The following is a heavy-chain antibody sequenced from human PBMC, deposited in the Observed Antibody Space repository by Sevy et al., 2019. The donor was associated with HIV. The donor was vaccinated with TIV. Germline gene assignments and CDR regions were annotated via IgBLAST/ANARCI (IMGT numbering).Heavy chain of an antibody. V-gene: IGHV5-51*01. D-gene: IGHD4-17*01. Sequence: GESLKISCKGSGYSFTNYWIGWVRQMPGKGLGWMGIIYPGDSDTRYSPSFQGQVTISADKSTSTAYLQWSSLKASDTAMYYCARPYGDYADYYFDYWGQGTLVTVSS. CDR3: ARPYGDYADYYFDY. CDR1: GYSFTNYW. CDR2: IYPGDSDT. J-gene: IGHJ4*02.